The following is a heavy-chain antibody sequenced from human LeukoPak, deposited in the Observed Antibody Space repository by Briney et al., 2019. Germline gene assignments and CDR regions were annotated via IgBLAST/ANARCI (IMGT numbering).Heavy chain of an antibody. CDR1: GGSISSGGYS. CDR2: IYHSGST. V-gene: IGHV4-30-2*01. Sequence: SQTLSLTCAVSGGSISSGGYSWSWIRQPPGKGLEWIGYIYHSGSTYYNPSLKSRVTISVDRSKNQFSLKLSSVTAADTAVYYCARGGYYGSGSYYSSARPFDYWGQGTLVTVSS. CDR3: ARGGYYGSGSYYSSARPFDY. J-gene: IGHJ4*02. D-gene: IGHD3-10*01.